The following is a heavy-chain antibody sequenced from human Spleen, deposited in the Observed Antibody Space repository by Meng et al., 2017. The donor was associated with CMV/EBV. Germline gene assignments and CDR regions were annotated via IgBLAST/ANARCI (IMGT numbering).Heavy chain of an antibody. CDR2: ITWNNGDI. D-gene: IGHD6-6*01. CDR3: AKGDSSSPLRYYHFGMDV. V-gene: IGHV3-9*01. CDR1: GFTFHDYA. Sequence: GGSLRLSCAASGFTFHDYAMHWVRQTPGKGLEWVSGITWNNGDIAYAASVRDRFTISRDNAKKFLYLQMSSLRAEDTALYYCAKGDSSSPLRYYHFGMDVWGQGTTVTVSS. J-gene: IGHJ6*02.